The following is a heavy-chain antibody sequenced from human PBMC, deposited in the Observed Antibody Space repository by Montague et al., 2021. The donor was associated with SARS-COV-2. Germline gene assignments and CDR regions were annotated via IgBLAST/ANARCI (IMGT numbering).Heavy chain of an antibody. J-gene: IGHJ4*02. CDR3: AREVDNYFGY. D-gene: IGHD3-9*01. V-gene: IGHV6-1*01. CDR1: GDSVSNNRAA. CDR2: TYYTSKWYN. Sequence: CAISGDSVSNNRAAWNWVRQSPSRGLEWLGGTYYTSKWYNDYALFVKSRITINPDTPKNQVSLRLNSVTPEDTAIYFCAREVDNYFGYWGQGTLVTVSS.